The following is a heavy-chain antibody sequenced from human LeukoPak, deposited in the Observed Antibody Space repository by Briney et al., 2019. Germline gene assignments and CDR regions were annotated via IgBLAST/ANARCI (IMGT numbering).Heavy chain of an antibody. D-gene: IGHD3-16*01. V-gene: IGHV3-48*01. CDR3: GEGGRDGDYFDY. Sequence: GGSLRLSCAASGFTFSSYNMNWVRQAPGKGLEWVSYISSSSSNIYYADSVKGRFTISRDNAKNSLYLQMNSLRAEDTAVYYCGEGGRDGDYFDYWGQGTLVAVSS. CDR1: GFTFSSYN. CDR2: ISSSSSNI. J-gene: IGHJ4*02.